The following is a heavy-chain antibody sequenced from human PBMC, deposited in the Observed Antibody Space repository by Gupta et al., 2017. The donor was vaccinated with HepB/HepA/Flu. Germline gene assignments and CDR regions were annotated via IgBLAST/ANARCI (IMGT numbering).Heavy chain of an antibody. CDR1: GGSISNNY. Sequence: QVQLQESGPGLVKPSETLSLTCIVPGGSISNNYWSWIRQPAGKGLEWIGRIYSNGNTNYNPSLKSRVTMSVDTSKNQFSLRLTSVTAADTAVYYCARGAGSMDWGQGTLVTVSS. CDR2: IYSNGNT. CDR3: ARGAGSMD. D-gene: IGHD1-1*01. V-gene: IGHV4-4*07. J-gene: IGHJ4*02.